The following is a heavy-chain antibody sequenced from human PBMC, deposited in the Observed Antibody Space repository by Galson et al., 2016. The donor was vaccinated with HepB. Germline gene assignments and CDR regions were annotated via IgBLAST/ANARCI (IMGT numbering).Heavy chain of an antibody. Sequence: SLRLSCATSGFTFSSYAIYWVRQAPGKGLEWISVISDDGNNKYYAGSVKGRFTISRDNSNNTLYLQMNGLTAEDTAVYYCVRVATGTKDNWLDPWGQGTLVTVSS. CDR1: GFTFSSYA. CDR3: VRVATGTKDNWLDP. CDR2: ISDDGNNK. J-gene: IGHJ5*02. V-gene: IGHV3-30-3*01. D-gene: IGHD1-7*01.